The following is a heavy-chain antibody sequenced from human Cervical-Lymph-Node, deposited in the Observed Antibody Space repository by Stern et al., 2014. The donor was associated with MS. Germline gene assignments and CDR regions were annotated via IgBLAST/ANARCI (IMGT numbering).Heavy chain of an antibody. J-gene: IGHJ4*02. CDR3: ARGSFGFDY. CDR1: GFIFSNFN. Sequence: VQLVESGGGVVQPGRSLRLSCAASGFIFSNFNMHWVRQAPGKGLEWVAVMWYDGSKRYYVDSVKGRFTISRDNSKNTLNLQMDSLRAGDTAVYHCARGSFGFDYWGQGTLVTVSS. V-gene: IGHV3-33*01. CDR2: MWYDGSKR. D-gene: IGHD3-10*01.